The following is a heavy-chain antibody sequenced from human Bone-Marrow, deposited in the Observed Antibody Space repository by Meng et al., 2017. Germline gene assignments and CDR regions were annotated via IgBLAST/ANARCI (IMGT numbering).Heavy chain of an antibody. D-gene: IGHD3-9*01. CDR1: GYTFTGYY. CDR3: ARGSSRYFDWLLYSPGAFDI. J-gene: IGHJ3*02. CDR2: INPNSGGT. V-gene: IGHV1-2*06. Sequence: ASVKVSCKASGYTFTGYYMHWVRQAPGQGLEWMGRINPNSGGTNYAQKFQGRVTMTRDTSISTAYMELSRLRSDDTAVYYCARGSSRYFDWLLYSPGAFDIWGQGTMVTVSS.